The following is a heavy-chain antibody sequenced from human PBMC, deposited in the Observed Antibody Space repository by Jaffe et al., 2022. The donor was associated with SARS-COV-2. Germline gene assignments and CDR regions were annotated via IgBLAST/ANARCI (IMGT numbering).Heavy chain of an antibody. J-gene: IGHJ6*02. Sequence: EVQLVQSGAEVKKPGDSLKISCQGSGYSFTNYWIGWVRQMPGKGLEWMGIIYPGDSDTRYSPSFQGQVTFSADKSISTAYLQWSSLKASDTALYYCARRGIATGPTLNYYGLDVWGQGTTVTVS. V-gene: IGHV5-51*01. CDR3: ARRGIATGPTLNYYGLDV. CDR1: GYSFTNYW. CDR2: IYPGDSDT. D-gene: IGHD6-13*01.